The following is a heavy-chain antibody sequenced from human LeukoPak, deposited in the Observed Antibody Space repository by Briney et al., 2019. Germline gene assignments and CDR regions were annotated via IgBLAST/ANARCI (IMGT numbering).Heavy chain of an antibody. CDR2: IYTSGST. J-gene: IGHJ6*02. CDR3: ARDGSGSYYYYYGMDV. D-gene: IGHD1-26*01. Sequence: SETLSLTCTVSGGSISGYYWSWIRQPAGKGLEWVGRIYTSGSTNYNPSLKSRVTMSVDTSKNQFSLKLSSVTAADTAVYYCARDGSGSYYYYYGMDVWGQGTTVTVSS. CDR1: GGSISGYY. V-gene: IGHV4-4*07.